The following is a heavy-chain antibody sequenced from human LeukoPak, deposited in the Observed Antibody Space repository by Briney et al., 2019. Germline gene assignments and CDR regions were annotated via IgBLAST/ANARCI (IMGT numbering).Heavy chain of an antibody. CDR2: ISYDGSNK. CDR1: GFTFSSYG. CDR3: AIEILRGTLVYYYYGMDV. V-gene: IGHV3-30*03. D-gene: IGHD3-9*01. Sequence: AGGSLRLSCAASGFTFSSYGTHWVRQAPGKGLEWVAVISYDGSNKHYADSVKGRFTISRDNSKNTLYLQMNSLRAEDTAVYYCAIEILRGTLVYYYYGMDVWGQGTTVTVSS. J-gene: IGHJ6*02.